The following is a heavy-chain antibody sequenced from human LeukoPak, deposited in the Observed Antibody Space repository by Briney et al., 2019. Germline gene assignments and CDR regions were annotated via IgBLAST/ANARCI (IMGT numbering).Heavy chain of an antibody. V-gene: IGHV4-59*01. J-gene: IGHJ4*02. D-gene: IGHD3-10*02. CDR3: ARSTGTTMFIDY. CDR1: GGSISPYY. Sequence: SETLSLTCTVSGGSISPYYWSWIRQPPGKGLEWLGYIYYSGNTDYNPSLKSRVAISVDTSKNQFSLKLSSVTAADTAVYYCARSTGTTMFIDYWGQGTLVTVSA. CDR2: IYYSGNT.